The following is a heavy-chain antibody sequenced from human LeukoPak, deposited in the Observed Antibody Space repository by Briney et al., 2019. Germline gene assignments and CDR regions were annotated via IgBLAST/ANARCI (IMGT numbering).Heavy chain of an antibody. CDR1: GGTFSSYA. D-gene: IGHD2-2*01. V-gene: IGHV1-69*04. CDR3: ARGESVPAASGLRTFDI. Sequence: SVKVSCKASGGTFSSYAISWVRQAPGQGLEWMGRIIPILGIANYAQKFQGRVTITADKSTSTAYMELSSLRSEDTAVYYCARGESVPAASGLRTFDIWGQGTMVTISS. CDR2: IIPILGIA. J-gene: IGHJ3*02.